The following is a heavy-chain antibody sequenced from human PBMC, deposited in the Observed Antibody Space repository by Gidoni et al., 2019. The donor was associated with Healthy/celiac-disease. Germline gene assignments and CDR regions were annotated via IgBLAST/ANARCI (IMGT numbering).Heavy chain of an antibody. V-gene: IGHV4-59*02. CDR3: ARAGELGTGWPRPFDY. D-gene: IGHD6-19*01. J-gene: IGHJ4*02. CDR2: IDYTGSA. CDR1: GGSVSSYY. Sequence: QVQLQESGPGLVHPSETLSLTCTLSGGSVSSYYWNWIRQPPGKGLEWFGYIDYTGSANYNPALKTRVTILVDTSKKQFSLKLNSLTAADTAVYYCARAGELGTGWPRPFDYWGQGTLVTVSS.